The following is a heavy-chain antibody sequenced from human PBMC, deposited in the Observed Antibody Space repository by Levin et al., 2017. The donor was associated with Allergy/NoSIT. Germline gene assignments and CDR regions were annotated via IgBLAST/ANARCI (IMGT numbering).Heavy chain of an antibody. V-gene: IGHV2-5*01. CDR2: IYWNDNK. D-gene: IGHD2-21*01. CDR1: GFLLTPDGLG. Sequence: SGPTLVKPTQTLTLTCTFSGFLLTPDGLGVGWIRLPPGKALEWLAIIYWNDNKYYSPSLKTRLTITKDSSTNQVILSMTNMDPVDTATYYCAQTSLLAARTDCGHWGQGTLVTVS. J-gene: IGHJ4*02. CDR3: AQTSLLAARTDCGH.